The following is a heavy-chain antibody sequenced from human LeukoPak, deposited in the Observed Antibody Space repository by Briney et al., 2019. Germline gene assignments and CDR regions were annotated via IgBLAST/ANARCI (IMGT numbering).Heavy chain of an antibody. D-gene: IGHD3-22*01. Sequence: GGSLRLSCAASAFTFTNYAMTWVRQAPGKGLEWVASINQDGSEKYYVDSVKGRFTISRDNSKNTLSLQMNSLRVEDTAIYYCTRSGYRHPYHFDSWGQGTLVTVSS. V-gene: IGHV3-7*03. J-gene: IGHJ4*02. CDR2: INQDGSEK. CDR1: AFTFTNYA. CDR3: TRSGYRHPYHFDS.